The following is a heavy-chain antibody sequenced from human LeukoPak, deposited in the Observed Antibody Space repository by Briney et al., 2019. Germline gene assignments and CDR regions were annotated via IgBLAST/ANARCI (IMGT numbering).Heavy chain of an antibody. D-gene: IGHD3-16*01. V-gene: IGHV3-33*01. CDR2: IWYDGSNE. J-gene: IGHJ3*02. CDR3: ARRGTPGSSDAFDM. Sequence: PGGSLSLSCPASGFTFSNYGMHWVRQAPGKGLDWVALIWYDGSNEDHADSVKGRFTISRDNSKNTLYLQMNSLRAEDTALYYCARRGTPGSSDAFDMWGQGTMVTVSS. CDR1: GFTFSNYG.